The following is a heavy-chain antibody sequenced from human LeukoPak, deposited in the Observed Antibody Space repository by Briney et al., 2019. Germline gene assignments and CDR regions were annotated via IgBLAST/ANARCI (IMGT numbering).Heavy chain of an antibody. J-gene: IGHJ3*02. Sequence: GGSLRLSCAVSGFIFNSYAMSWVRQAPGKGLEWVAAIWYDGSNQYYADSVKGRLSISRDNSKNTLYLQMNSLRVEDTAVYYCAREADCSGGNCYRGPFDIWGQGTMVTVSS. D-gene: IGHD2-15*01. CDR1: GFIFNSYA. CDR2: IWYDGSNQ. CDR3: AREADCSGGNCYRGPFDI. V-gene: IGHV3-33*08.